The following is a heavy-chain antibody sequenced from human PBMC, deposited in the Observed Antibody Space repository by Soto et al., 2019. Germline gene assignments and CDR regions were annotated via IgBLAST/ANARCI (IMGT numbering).Heavy chain of an antibody. V-gene: IGHV3-33*01. J-gene: IGHJ6*02. CDR2: IWYDESNK. CDR3: ARDRERGLRYYYGLDV. Sequence: GGSLRLSCAASGFTFSSFGMHWVRQAPGKGLEWVAVIWYDESNKYYADSVKGRFTISSDNSKNTLYLQMNSLRAEDTAVYYCARDRERGLRYYYGLDVWGQGTTVTVSS. D-gene: IGHD3-16*01. CDR1: GFTFSSFG.